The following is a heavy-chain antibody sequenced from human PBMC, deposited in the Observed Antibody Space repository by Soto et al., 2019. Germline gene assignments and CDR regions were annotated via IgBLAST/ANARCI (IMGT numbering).Heavy chain of an antibody. CDR2: IYYRGST. CDR3: ARDGLPYDSSGYFDY. V-gene: IGHV4-59*01. D-gene: IGHD3-22*01. J-gene: IGHJ4*02. CDR1: GGSISSYY. Sequence: SETLSLTCTVSGGSISSYYWSWIRQPPGKGLEWVGYIYYRGSTNYNPDLKSPVTISVDTSKNQFSLKLSSVTAADTAVYYCARDGLPYDSSGYFDYWGQGTLVTVSS.